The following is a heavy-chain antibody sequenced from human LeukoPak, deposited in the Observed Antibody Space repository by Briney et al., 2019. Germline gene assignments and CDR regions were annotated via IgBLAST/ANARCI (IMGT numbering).Heavy chain of an antibody. CDR2: ISSTSSYI. CDR3: ARELMGLTMIVVVNPIDY. V-gene: IGHV3-21*01. J-gene: IGHJ4*02. Sequence: PGGSLRLSCAASGFTFSSYSMNWVRKAPGKGLEWVSSISSTSSYIYYADSVKGRFTISRDNAKNSLFLQMNSLRAEDTAVYYCARELMGLTMIVVVNPIDYWGQGTLVTVSS. CDR1: GFTFSSYS. D-gene: IGHD3-22*01.